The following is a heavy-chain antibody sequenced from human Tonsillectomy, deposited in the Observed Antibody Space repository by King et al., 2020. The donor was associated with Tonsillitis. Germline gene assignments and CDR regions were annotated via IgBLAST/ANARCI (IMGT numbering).Heavy chain of an antibody. J-gene: IGHJ4*02. Sequence: QLQESGPGLVKPSQTLSLTCTVSGGSISSGDKYWSWIRQPPGKGLEWIGYIYYSGSTSYNPSLKSRVTISVDRSENHFSLKLTSVTAADTAVYYCARWGDYYDSSAYDYWGQGTLVIVSS. D-gene: IGHD3-22*01. CDR3: ARWGDYYDSSAYDY. V-gene: IGHV4-30-4*01. CDR2: IYYSGST. CDR1: GGSISSGDKY.